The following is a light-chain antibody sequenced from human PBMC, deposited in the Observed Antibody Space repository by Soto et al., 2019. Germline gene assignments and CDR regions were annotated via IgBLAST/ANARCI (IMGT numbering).Light chain of an antibody. CDR3: QQYDRWPVT. J-gene: IGKJ4*01. CDR2: DAS. Sequence: EVVMTQSPATLSVSPGERVTFSCRASQSVTTNLAWYQHKPGQSPRLLISDASTGASGIPPRFSGSGSGTEFALTIDRLQYADFAVYYCQQYDRWPVTFGGGTKVEIK. V-gene: IGKV3-15*01. CDR1: QSVTTN.